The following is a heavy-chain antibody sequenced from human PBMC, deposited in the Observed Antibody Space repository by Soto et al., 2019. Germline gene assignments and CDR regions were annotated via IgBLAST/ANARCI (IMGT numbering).Heavy chain of an antibody. CDR3: ARDEITIFGVVIRDFDY. CDR1: GYTFTSYG. CDR2: ISAYNGNT. Sequence: QVQLVQSGAEVKKPGASVKVSCKASGYTFTSYGISWVRQAPGQGLEWMGWISAYNGNTNYAQKLQGRVTMTTDTSTSTAYMELRSLRSDDMAVYYCARDEITIFGVVIRDFDYWGQGTLVTVSS. V-gene: IGHV1-18*03. D-gene: IGHD3-3*01. J-gene: IGHJ4*02.